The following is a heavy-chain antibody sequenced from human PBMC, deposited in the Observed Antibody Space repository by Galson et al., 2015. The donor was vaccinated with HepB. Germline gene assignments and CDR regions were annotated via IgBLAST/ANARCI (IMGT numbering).Heavy chain of an antibody. CDR2: SNPNIAGT. CDR1: GYIFNNYN. V-gene: IGHV1-2*02. J-gene: IGHJ6*02. Sequence: SVKVSCKASGYIFNNYNIHWVRQAPGQGLEWMGYSNPNIAGTQYAQKFQGRVTMTRDPSISTAYLQWSSLKASDTAMYYCARLYDSSGYYYSYYYGMDVWGQGTTVTVSS. D-gene: IGHD3-22*01. CDR3: ARLYDSSGYYYSYYYGMDV.